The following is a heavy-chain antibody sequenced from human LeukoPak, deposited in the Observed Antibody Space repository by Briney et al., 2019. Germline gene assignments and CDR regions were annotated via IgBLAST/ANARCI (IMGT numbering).Heavy chain of an antibody. V-gene: IGHV3-7*01. CDR2: IKQDGSEK. CDR3: TKVGYIDEGIDY. CDR1: GFTFSSYW. J-gene: IGHJ4*02. Sequence: GGSLRLSCAASGFTFSSYWMSWVRQAPGKGLEWVANIKQDGSEKSYVDSVKGRFTISRDNAKNSLYLQMNSLRAEDTAIYYCTKVGYIDEGIDYWGQGTLVTVSS. D-gene: IGHD5-24*01.